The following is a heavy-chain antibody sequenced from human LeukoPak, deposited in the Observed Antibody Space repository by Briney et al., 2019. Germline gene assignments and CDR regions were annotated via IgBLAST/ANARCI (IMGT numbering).Heavy chain of an antibody. D-gene: IGHD4-23*01. J-gene: IGHJ4*02. V-gene: IGHV3-33*01. CDR1: GFTFSSYG. CDR3: ARDRSYGGSAGFRY. Sequence: PGGSLRLSCAASGFTFSSYGMHWVRQAPGKGLEWVAVIWYDGSNKYYADSVKGRFTISRDNSKNTLYLQMNSLRAEDTAVYYCARDRSYGGSAGFRYWGQGTLVTVSS. CDR2: IWYDGSNK.